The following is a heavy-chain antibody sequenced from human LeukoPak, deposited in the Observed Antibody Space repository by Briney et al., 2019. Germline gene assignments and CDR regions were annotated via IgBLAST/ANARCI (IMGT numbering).Heavy chain of an antibody. V-gene: IGHV3-48*03. CDR3: ARMHGELDY. Sequence: PGGSLRLSCAASGFTFSSYEMNWVRQAPGKGREWVSYISSSGSAIYYADSVKGRFTISRDNAKNSLSLQMNSLRAEDTAVYYCARMHGELDYWGQGTLVTVSS. CDR2: ISSSGSAI. D-gene: IGHD1-26*01. CDR1: GFTFSSYE. J-gene: IGHJ4*02.